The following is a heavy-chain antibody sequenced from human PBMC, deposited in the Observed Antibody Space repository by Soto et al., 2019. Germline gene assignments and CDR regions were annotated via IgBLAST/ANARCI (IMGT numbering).Heavy chain of an antibody. Sequence: EVQLVESGGGLIQPGGSLRLSCAVSGFSVSNHYMTWVRQAPGQGLEWVSVIYSGGSISYADSVKGRFTISRDNSKNTLYHQMNSLRVDDTAVYYCARYNYWGQGTLVTVSS. CDR2: IYSGGSI. V-gene: IGHV3-53*01. J-gene: IGHJ4*02. CDR1: GFSVSNHY. D-gene: IGHD1-1*01. CDR3: ARYNY.